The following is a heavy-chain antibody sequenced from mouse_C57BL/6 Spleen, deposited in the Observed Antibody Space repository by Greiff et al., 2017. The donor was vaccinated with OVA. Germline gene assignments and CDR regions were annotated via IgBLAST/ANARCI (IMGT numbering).Heavy chain of an antibody. V-gene: IGHV1-22*01. CDR1: GYTFTDYN. CDR2: INPNNGGT. J-gene: IGHJ3*01. D-gene: IGHD2-1*01. CDR3: APPGGGNYVGFAY. Sequence: VQLQQSGPELVKPGASAKMSCKASGYTFTDYNMHWVKQSHGKSLEWIGYINPNNGGTSYNQKFKGKATLTVNKSSSTAYMELRSLTSEDSAVYYCAPPGGGNYVGFAYWGQGTLVTVSA.